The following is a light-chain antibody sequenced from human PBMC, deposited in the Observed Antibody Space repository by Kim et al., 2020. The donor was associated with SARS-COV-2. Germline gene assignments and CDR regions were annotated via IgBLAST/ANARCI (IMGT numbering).Light chain of an antibody. CDR1: QNINTW. Sequence: SDSKGDRVIITCRASQNINTWLALYQQKPGKAPMLLIYKASNLQSGVPSRFSGNGSGTEFTLTISSLQPDDFATYYCQQYKSYSAFGQVTKVDIK. CDR2: KAS. V-gene: IGKV1-5*03. J-gene: IGKJ1*01. CDR3: QQYKSYSA.